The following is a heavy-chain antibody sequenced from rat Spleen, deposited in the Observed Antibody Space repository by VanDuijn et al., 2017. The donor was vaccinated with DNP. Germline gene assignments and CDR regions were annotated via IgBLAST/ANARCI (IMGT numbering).Heavy chain of an antibody. CDR2: ISSGGST. D-gene: IGHD1-9*01. CDR3: ASGHTTGLTWFAY. V-gene: IGHV2S8*01. CDR1: GFSLTSYG. Sequence: QVQLKESGPGLVQPSQTLSLTCTVSGFSLTSYGVSWVRHPPGKGLEWIAKISSGGSTYYNSALKSRLSISRDTSKSQVFLKMNSLQTEDTAMYFCASGHTTGLTWFAYWGQGALVTVSS. J-gene: IGHJ3*01.